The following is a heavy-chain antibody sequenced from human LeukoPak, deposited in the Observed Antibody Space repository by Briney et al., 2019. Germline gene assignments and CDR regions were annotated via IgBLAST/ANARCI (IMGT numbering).Heavy chain of an antibody. D-gene: IGHD3-16*01. CDR1: GFTFSNAW. Sequence: GGSLRLSCAASGFTFSNAWMSWVRQAPGKGLEWVANIKPDGSERYYVDAVKGRLTISRDNAKNSVYLQMKSLRAEDTAVYYCARDKFGGTDYWGQGTLVTVSS. J-gene: IGHJ4*02. CDR2: IKPDGSER. V-gene: IGHV3-7*01. CDR3: ARDKFGGTDY.